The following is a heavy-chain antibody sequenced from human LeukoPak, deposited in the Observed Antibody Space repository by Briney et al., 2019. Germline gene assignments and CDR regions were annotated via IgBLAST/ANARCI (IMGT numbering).Heavy chain of an antibody. J-gene: IGHJ4*02. D-gene: IGHD2-2*01. CDR1: GFTFSTHA. CDR2: IDISGGTT. V-gene: IGHV3-23*01. Sequence: PGGSLRLSCADSGFTFSTHALNWVRQAPGKGLTWVSTIDISGGTTYYADSVRGRFTIFRDNSKSTLYLQMHSLRADDTAVYYCARGLPRDRDVYHSTSYDYWGQGILVTVSS. CDR3: ARGLPRDRDVYHSTSYDY.